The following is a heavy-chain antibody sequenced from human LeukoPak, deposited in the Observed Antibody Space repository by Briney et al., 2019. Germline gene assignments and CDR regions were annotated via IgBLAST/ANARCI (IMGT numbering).Heavy chain of an antibody. CDR3: ASPPGYCSSTSCNGAFDI. D-gene: IGHD2-2*01. Sequence: SVKVSCKGSGGTFSSYAISWVRQAPGQGLEWMGGIIPIFGTANYAQKFQGRVTITTDESTSTAYMELSSLRSEDTAVYYCASPPGYCSSTSCNGAFDIWGQGTMVTVSS. CDR1: GGTFSSYA. V-gene: IGHV1-69*05. CDR2: IIPIFGTA. J-gene: IGHJ3*02.